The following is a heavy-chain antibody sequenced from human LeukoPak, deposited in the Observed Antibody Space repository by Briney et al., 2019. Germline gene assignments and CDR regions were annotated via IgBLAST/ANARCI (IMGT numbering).Heavy chain of an antibody. CDR1: GGSISSYY. CDR2: IYYSGST. D-gene: IGHD6-13*01. CDR3: ARSRGQQLVSPFDY. Sequence: SETLSLTCTVSGGSISSYYWSWIRQPPGKGLEWIGYIYYSGSTNYNPSLKSRVTISVDTSKNQFSLKLSSVTAADTAVYYCARSRGQQLVSPFDYWGQGTLVTVPS. J-gene: IGHJ4*02. V-gene: IGHV4-59*08.